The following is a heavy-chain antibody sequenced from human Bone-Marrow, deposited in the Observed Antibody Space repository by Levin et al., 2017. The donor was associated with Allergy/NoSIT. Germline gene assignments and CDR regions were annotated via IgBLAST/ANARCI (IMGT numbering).Heavy chain of an antibody. CDR2: INHSGST. V-gene: IGHV4-34*01. CDR3: ARESYDFWSGYYTYFQH. Sequence: SETLSLTCAVYGGSFSGYYWSWIRQPPGKGLEWIGEINHSGSTNYNPSLKSRVTISVDTSKNQFSLKLSSVTAADTAVYYCARESYDFWSGYYTYFQHWGQGTLVTVSS. D-gene: IGHD3-3*01. J-gene: IGHJ1*01. CDR1: GGSFSGYY.